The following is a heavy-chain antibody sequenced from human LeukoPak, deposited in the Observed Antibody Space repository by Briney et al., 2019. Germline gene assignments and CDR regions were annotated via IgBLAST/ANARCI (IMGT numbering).Heavy chain of an antibody. CDR3: ARRLTQYDCFDP. Sequence: SQTLSLTCAISGDSVSSNSVTWNWIRQSPSRGPEWLGRTYYRSTWYNDYAVSVRGRITVNPDTSKNQFSLHLNSVTPEDTAVYYSARRLTQYDCFDPWGQGILVTVSS. CDR1: GDSVSSNSVT. D-gene: IGHD2-2*01. CDR2: TYYRSTWYN. J-gene: IGHJ5*02. V-gene: IGHV6-1*01.